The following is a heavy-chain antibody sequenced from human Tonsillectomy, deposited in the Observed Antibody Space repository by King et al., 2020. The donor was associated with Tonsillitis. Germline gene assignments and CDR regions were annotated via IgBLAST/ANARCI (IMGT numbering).Heavy chain of an antibody. J-gene: IGHJ6*02. CDR1: AFTFSSWA. D-gene: IGHD3-10*01. V-gene: IGHV3-23*04. CDR2: ISGSGGST. CDR3: AKGREDGSLYDYAMDV. Sequence: VQLVESGGGLVQPGGSLRLSCVASAFTFSSWALSWVRQAPGKGLEWISVISGSGGSTYYADSVKGRLTISRDNSKNTLYLQMNSLRAEDTAVYYCAKGREDGSLYDYAMDVWGQGTTVTVSS.